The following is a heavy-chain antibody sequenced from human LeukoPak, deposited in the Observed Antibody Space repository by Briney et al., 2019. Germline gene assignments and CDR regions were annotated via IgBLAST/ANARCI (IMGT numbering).Heavy chain of an antibody. J-gene: IGHJ3*02. V-gene: IGHV1-18*01. Sequence: ASVKVSCKASGYTFSSYGISWVRQAPGQGLEWMGWISACSGNTHYAQNLQGRVTVTTDTSTSTAYMELRSLRSDDTAVYYCARDGHAFDIWGQGTMVTVSS. CDR2: ISACSGNT. CDR3: ARDGHAFDI. CDR1: GYTFSSYG. D-gene: IGHD3/OR15-3a*01.